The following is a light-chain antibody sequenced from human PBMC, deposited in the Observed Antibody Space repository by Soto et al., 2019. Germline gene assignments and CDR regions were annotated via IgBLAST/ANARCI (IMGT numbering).Light chain of an antibody. J-gene: IGKJ5*01. V-gene: IGKV3-20*01. CDR2: GAS. CDR3: QQYRSSPIT. Sequence: ETVLTQSPGTLSLSPGERATLSCRASQSITNNYLAWYQQKPGQATRLLIYGASSRVTGIPDSFSGSGSGTDFTLTISRLEPEDFAVYYCQQYRSSPITFGQGTRLEIK. CDR1: QSITNNY.